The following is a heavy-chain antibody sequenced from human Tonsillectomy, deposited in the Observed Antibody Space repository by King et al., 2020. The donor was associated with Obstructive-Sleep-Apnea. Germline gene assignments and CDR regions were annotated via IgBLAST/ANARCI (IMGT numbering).Heavy chain of an antibody. CDR1: GFTFSSSW. Sequence: VQLVESGGGLVQPGGSLRLSCAASGFTFSSSWMHWVRQAPGKGLVWVSHINSVGSGTTYADSVKGRFTISRDNAKNTLYLQMNSLRVEDTAVNYCARDRSYAMDVWGQGTTVTVSS. V-gene: IGHV3-74*01. J-gene: IGHJ6*02. CDR2: INSVGSGT. CDR3: ARDRSYAMDV.